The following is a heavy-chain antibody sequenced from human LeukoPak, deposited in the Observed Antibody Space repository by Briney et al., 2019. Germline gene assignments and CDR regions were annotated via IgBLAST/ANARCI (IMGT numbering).Heavy chain of an antibody. CDR2: INRDGTRM. D-gene: IGHD6-19*01. J-gene: IGHJ5*02. Sequence: GGSLRLSCAASGFIFSSYEMNWVRQAPGKGLKWVSYINRDGTRMDYADSVKGRFTISRDNARNSLYLQMNSLTAEDTAVYYCARELQTSGFDPWGQGTLVTVSS. CDR1: GFIFSSYE. CDR3: ARELQTSGFDP. V-gene: IGHV3-48*03.